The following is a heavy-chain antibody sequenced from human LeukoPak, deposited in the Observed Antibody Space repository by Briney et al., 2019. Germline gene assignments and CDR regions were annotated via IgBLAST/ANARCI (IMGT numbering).Heavy chain of an antibody. D-gene: IGHD1-1*01. V-gene: IGHV3-21*01. J-gene: IGHJ4*02. CDR2: ITGSSTSI. Sequence: GGSLRLSCAASGFTFSTYSMNWVRQAPGKGLEWVSSITGSSTSIYYADSVKGRFTVSRDNAKNSLYLQMNSLRAEDTAVYYCARVGGNNWSAYWGRGALVIVSS. CDR1: GFTFSTYS. CDR3: ARVGGNNWSAY.